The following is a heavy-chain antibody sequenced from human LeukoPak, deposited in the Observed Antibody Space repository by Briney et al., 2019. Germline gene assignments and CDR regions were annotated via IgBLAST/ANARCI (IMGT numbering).Heavy chain of an antibody. Sequence: SETLSLTCAVSGGSISSTSYYWAWIRQPPGKGLEWIGTIYYSGSTYHNPSLKSRVTMSVDTSRNQFSLKLSSVDAADAAVYYCAKAGVRYFDSSGLYAFDFWGQGTTVTVSS. V-gene: IGHV4-39*01. J-gene: IGHJ3*01. D-gene: IGHD3-22*01. CDR3: AKAGVRYFDSSGLYAFDF. CDR2: IYYSGST. CDR1: GGSISSTSYY.